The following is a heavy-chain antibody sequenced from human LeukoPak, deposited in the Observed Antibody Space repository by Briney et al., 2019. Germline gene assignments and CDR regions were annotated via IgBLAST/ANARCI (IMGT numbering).Heavy chain of an antibody. Sequence: YTFXXYXMHWVRQAPGQGLEWMGWINPNSGGTNYAQKFQGRVTMTRDTSISTAYMELSRLRSDDTAVYYCAREAASYSSGWLDYWGQGTLVTVSS. J-gene: IGHJ4*02. CDR3: AREAASYSSGWLDY. D-gene: IGHD6-19*01. CDR2: INPNSGGT. V-gene: IGHV1-2*02. CDR1: YTFXXYX.